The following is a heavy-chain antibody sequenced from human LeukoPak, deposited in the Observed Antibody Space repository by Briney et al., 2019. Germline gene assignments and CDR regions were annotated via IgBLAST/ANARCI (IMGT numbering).Heavy chain of an antibody. J-gene: IGHJ4*02. Sequence: DSVRGRFTISRDNAKNSLYLQMNSLRAEDTAVYFCARTVPQWLVQGVFDYWGQGTLVTVSS. D-gene: IGHD6-19*01. V-gene: IGHV3-7*04. CDR3: ARTVPQWLVQGVFDY.